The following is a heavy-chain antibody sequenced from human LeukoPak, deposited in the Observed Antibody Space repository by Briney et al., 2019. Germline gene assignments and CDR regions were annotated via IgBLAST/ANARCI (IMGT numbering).Heavy chain of an antibody. J-gene: IGHJ1*01. Sequence: PGGSLRLSCAASGFTFSSYAMSWVRQAPGKGLECVSGISASGGSTYYADSVRGRFTISRDNSKNTLYVQMNSLRAEDTAVYYCAQQVGYCSSGSCYFTYWGQGTLVTVSS. CDR3: AQQVGYCSSGSCYFTY. CDR2: ISASGGST. V-gene: IGHV3-23*01. D-gene: IGHD2-15*01. CDR1: GFTFSSYA.